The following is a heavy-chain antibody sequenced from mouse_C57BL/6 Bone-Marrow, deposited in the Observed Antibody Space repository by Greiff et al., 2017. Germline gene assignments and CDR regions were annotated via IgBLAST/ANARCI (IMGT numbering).Heavy chain of an antibody. CDR1: GYTFTSYW. D-gene: IGHD2-4*01. V-gene: IGHV1-64*01. CDR2: IHPNSGST. CDR3: ARESYDSLFAY. J-gene: IGHJ3*01. Sequence: QVQLQQPGAELVKPGASVKLSCTASGYTFTSYWMHWVKQMPGQGLEWIGMIHPNSGSTNYNEKFKSKATLTVDKSSSTAYMQLSSLTSEDSAVYYCARESYDSLFAYWGQGTLVTVSA.